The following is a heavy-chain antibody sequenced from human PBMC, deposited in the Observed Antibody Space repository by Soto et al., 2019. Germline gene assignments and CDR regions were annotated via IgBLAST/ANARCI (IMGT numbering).Heavy chain of an antibody. Sequence: GESLKISCKASGFIFINYWIVWVRQMPGKGLEWMGRVDPSDSYTNYSPSFEGHVTISVDKSVSTIYLEWSSLRASDTAMYYCARPTYSNGWYSYSFDFWGQGTLVTVSS. CDR2: VDPSDSYT. CDR1: GFIFINYW. V-gene: IGHV5-10-1*01. J-gene: IGHJ4*02. D-gene: IGHD6-19*01. CDR3: ARPTYSNGWYSYSFDF.